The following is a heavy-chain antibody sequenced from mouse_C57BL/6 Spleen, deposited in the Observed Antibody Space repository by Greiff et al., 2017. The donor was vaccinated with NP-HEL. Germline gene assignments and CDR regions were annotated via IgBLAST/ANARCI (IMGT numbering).Heavy chain of an antibody. J-gene: IGHJ2*01. D-gene: IGHD1-1*01. CDR1: GYTFTSYW. CDR3: AILYYDGSSYYFDY. Sequence: QVQLKQSGAELVMPGASVKLSCKASGYTFTSYWMHWVKQRPGQGLEWIGEIDPSDSYTNYNQKFKGKSTLTVDKSSSTAYMQLSSLTSEDSAVYYCAILYYDGSSYYFDYWGQGTTLTVSS. CDR2: IDPSDSYT. V-gene: IGHV1-69*01.